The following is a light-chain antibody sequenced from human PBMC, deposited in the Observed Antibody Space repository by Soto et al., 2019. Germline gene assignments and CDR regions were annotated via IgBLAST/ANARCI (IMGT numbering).Light chain of an antibody. CDR3: AAWNDGLSGLV. V-gene: IGLV1-47*01. Sequence: QSVLTQPPSTSRTPGQRVTISCSGSSSDIGSNAVYWYQQLPGTAPKLPIYRNNQRPSGVPDRFSGTKSGTSASLAISGLRSEDEADYYCAAWNDGLSGLVFGTGTKVTVL. CDR2: RNN. CDR1: SSDIGSNA. J-gene: IGLJ1*01.